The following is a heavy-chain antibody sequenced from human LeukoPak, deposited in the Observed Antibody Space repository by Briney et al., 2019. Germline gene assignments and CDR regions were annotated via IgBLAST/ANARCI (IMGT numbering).Heavy chain of an antibody. D-gene: IGHD3-10*01. Sequence: PGTSLRLSCAASGFTFSSYDMHWVRQATGKGLEWVSAIGTAGDTYYPGSVKGRFTISRENAKNSLYLQMNSLRAGDTAVYYCARGSGVRGVGVLSYWGQGTLVTVSS. CDR1: GFTFSSYD. CDR3: ARGSGVRGVGVLSY. J-gene: IGHJ4*02. CDR2: IGTAGDT. V-gene: IGHV3-13*04.